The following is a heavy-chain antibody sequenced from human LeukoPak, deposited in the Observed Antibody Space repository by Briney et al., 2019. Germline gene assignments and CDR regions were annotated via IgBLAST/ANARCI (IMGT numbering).Heavy chain of an antibody. CDR2: IFFAGCT. V-gene: IGHV4-4*09. CDR1: GRSIRSYY. CDR3: ASGERGYSYGPLDY. Sequence: SDTLSLTCTVSGRSIRSYYWSWLRQPPGKGLEWIGYIFFAGCTTYNPSLKSRVTISIDTSKNQLSLKLNSVTAADTAVYYCASGERGYSYGPLDYWGQGTLVTVSS. D-gene: IGHD5-18*01. J-gene: IGHJ4*02.